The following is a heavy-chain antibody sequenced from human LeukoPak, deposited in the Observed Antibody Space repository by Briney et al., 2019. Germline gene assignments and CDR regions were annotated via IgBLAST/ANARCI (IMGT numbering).Heavy chain of an antibody. CDR1: GGSISSGGYY. D-gene: IGHD3-3*01. CDR2: IYHSGST. Sequence: SETLSLTCTVSGGSISSGGYYWSWIRQPPGKGLEWIGYIYHSGSTYYNPSLKSRVAISVDTSKNQFSLKLSSVTAADTAVYYCARVRKGNDFIDYWGQGTLVTVSS. CDR3: ARVRKGNDFIDY. J-gene: IGHJ4*02. V-gene: IGHV4-30-2*01.